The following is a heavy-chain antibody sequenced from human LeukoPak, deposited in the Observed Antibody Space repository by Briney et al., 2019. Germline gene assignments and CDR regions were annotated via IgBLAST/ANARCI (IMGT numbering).Heavy chain of an antibody. V-gene: IGHV4-34*01. CDR3: AREALAARIRAFDI. CDR1: GGSFSGYY. D-gene: IGHD6-6*01. J-gene: IGHJ3*02. Sequence: PSETLSLTCAVYGGSFSGYYWSWIRQPPGKGLEWIGEINHSGSTNYNPSLKSRVTISVDTSKNQFSLKLSSVTAADTAVYYCAREALAARIRAFDIWGQGTMVTASS. CDR2: INHSGST.